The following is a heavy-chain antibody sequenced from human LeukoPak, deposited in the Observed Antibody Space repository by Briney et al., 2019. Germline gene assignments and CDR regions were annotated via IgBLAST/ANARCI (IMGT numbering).Heavy chain of an antibody. Sequence: ASVKVSCKASGYTFTSYDINWARQATGQGLEWMGWMNPNSGNTGCAQKFQGRVTMTRNTSISTAYMELSSLRSEDTAVYYCATLAARLGYWGQGTLVTVSS. CDR3: ATLAARLGY. CDR1: GYTFTSYD. J-gene: IGHJ4*02. D-gene: IGHD6-6*01. CDR2: MNPNSGNT. V-gene: IGHV1-8*01.